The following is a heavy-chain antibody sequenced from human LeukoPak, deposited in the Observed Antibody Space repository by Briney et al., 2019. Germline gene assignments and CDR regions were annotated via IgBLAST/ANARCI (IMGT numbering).Heavy chain of an antibody. CDR1: GGTFSSYA. CDR2: IIPIFGTA. Sequence: SVKVSCKASGGTFSSYAISWVRQAPGQGLEWMGGIIPIFGTANYAQKFQGRVTITTDESTSTACMELSSLRSEDAAVYYCARSLKVGAQGYYYYYMDVWGKGITVTVSS. J-gene: IGHJ6*03. D-gene: IGHD1-26*01. CDR3: ARSLKVGAQGYYYYYMDV. V-gene: IGHV1-69*05.